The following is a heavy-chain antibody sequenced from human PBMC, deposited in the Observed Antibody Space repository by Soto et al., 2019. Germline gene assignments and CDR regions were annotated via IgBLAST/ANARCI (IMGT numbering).Heavy chain of an antibody. CDR2: ISYGGST. CDR1: GGSISSFY. Sequence: XGTLSLTFTVCGGSISSFYWSGIGQPPGKGLEWIGYISYGGSTSYSPSLKSRVTLSLDASRNQFSLKLISVTAADTAVYFCARGWDVIEELNILERELEYGMDVWGQGTTVTVSS. J-gene: IGHJ6*02. V-gene: IGHV4-59*01. CDR3: ARGWDVIEELNILERELEYGMDV. D-gene: IGHD1-1*01.